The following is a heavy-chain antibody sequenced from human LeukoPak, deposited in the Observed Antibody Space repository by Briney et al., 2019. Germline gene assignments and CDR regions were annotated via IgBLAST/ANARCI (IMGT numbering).Heavy chain of an antibody. D-gene: IGHD3-10*01. Sequence: GGSLRLSCAASGFTFSSYEMNWVRQAPGKGLEWVSYISSSGSTIYYADSVKGRFTISRDNAKNSLYLQMNSLRAEVTAVYYCAAITPGYYYGSGSYNYWGQGTLVTVSS. J-gene: IGHJ4*02. CDR3: AAITPGYYYGSGSYNY. CDR2: ISSSGSTI. CDR1: GFTFSSYE. V-gene: IGHV3-48*03.